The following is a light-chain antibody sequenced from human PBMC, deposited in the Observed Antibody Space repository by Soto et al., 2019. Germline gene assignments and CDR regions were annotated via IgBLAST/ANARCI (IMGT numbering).Light chain of an antibody. CDR2: GAS. CDR3: QQYGSSPPYT. V-gene: IGKV3-20*01. J-gene: IGKJ2*01. Sequence: EIELTQTPGTLSLSLGERVTLSCRASQSVRSNYIAWYQHIPGQAPRLLIYGASSRATGVPDRFSGSGAGTDFTLTISRLEPEDFAVYYCQQYGSSPPYTFGQGTKLEIK. CDR1: QSVRSNY.